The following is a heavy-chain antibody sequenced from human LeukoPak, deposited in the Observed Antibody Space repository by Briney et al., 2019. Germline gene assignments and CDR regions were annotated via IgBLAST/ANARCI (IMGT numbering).Heavy chain of an antibody. D-gene: IGHD4-23*01. J-gene: IGHJ4*02. CDR1: GGSFSGYY. CDR3: ARGSTVVTPRFDY. Sequence: SETLSLTCAVYGGSFSGYYWSWIRQPPGKGLEWIGEINHSGSTNYNPSLKSRVTISVDTSKNQFSLKLSSVTAADTAVYHCARGSTVVTPRFDYWGQGTLVTVSS. V-gene: IGHV4-34*01. CDR2: INHSGST.